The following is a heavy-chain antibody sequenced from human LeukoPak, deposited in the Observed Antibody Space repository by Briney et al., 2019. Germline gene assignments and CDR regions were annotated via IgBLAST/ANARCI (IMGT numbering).Heavy chain of an antibody. V-gene: IGHV4-59*08. D-gene: IGHD3-3*01. J-gene: IGHJ4*02. CDR2: IHYSGST. CDR3: ARHRKDGANVLRFLEWLFPPVFDY. CDR1: GGSISSYY. Sequence: SETLSLTCTVSGGSISSYYWSWIRQPPGEGLEWIGYIHYSGSTNYNPSLKSRVTISVDTSKNQFSLKLSSVTAADTAVYYCARHRKDGANVLRFLEWLFPPVFDYWGQGTLVTVSS.